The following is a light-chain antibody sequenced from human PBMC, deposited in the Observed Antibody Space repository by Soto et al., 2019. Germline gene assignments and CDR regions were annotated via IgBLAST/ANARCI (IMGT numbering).Light chain of an antibody. Sequence: DIQMTQYPSSRSASVGDRITITCRASQSISSWLAWYQQKPGKAPKLLIYKASSLESGVPSRFSGSGSGTEFTLTISSLQPDDFATYYCQQYNSYPRTFGQGTKVDIK. CDR3: QQYNSYPRT. CDR2: KAS. CDR1: QSISSW. V-gene: IGKV1-5*03. J-gene: IGKJ1*01.